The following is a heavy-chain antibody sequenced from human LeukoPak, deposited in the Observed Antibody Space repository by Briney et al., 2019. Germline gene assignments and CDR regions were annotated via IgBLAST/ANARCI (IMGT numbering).Heavy chain of an antibody. D-gene: IGHD6-19*01. CDR3: ARGWYSSGWLHKPRLFDY. CDR1: GGSFSGYY. J-gene: IGHJ4*02. V-gene: IGHV4-34*01. CDR2: TNHSGST. Sequence: SETLSLTCAVYGGSFSGYYWGWTRSPQGKGRGGIGETNHSGSTSYNPSLKSRVTISVDTSKNQFSLKLSSVTAADTAVYYCARGWYSSGWLHKPRLFDYWGQGTLVTVSS.